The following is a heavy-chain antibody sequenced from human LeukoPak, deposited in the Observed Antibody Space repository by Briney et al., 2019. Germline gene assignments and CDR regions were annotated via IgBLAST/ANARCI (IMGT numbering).Heavy chain of an antibody. V-gene: IGHV3-7*01. CDR2: IKQDGSEK. J-gene: IGHJ5*02. CDR1: GFTFSSYW. Sequence: GGSLRLSCAASGFTFSSYWMSWVRQAPGKGLEWVANIKQDGSEKYYVDSVKGRFTISRDNAKNSLYPQMNSLRAEDTAVYYCAREMAIVVVPAANNWFDPWGQGTLVTVSS. D-gene: IGHD2-2*03. CDR3: AREMAIVVVPAANNWFDP.